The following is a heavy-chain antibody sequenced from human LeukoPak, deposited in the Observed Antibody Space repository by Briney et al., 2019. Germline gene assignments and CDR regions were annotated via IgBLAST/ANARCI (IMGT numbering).Heavy chain of an antibody. J-gene: IGHJ4*02. CDR3: ARSAYCGGDCSPTFDY. D-gene: IGHD2-21*01. V-gene: IGHV4-59*01. CDR2: IYYSGST. CDR1: GFIFDDYA. Sequence: GSLRLSCAASGFIFDDYAMHWVRQAPGKGLEWIEYIYYSGSTNYNPSLKSRVTISVDTSKNQFSLKLSSVTAADTAVYYCARSAYCGGDCSPTFDYWGQGTLVTVSS.